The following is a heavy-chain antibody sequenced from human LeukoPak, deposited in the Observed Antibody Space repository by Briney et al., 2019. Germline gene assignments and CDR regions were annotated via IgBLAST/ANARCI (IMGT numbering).Heavy chain of an antibody. J-gene: IGHJ3*02. CDR3: ARHSFRPNDAFDI. CDR2: IYYSGST. D-gene: IGHD3-16*01. CDR1: GGSISSYY. Sequence: PSETLSLTCTVSGGSISSYYWSWIRQPPGKGLEWIGYIYYSGSTNYNPSLKSRVTISVDTSKNQFSLKLSSVTAADTAVYYCARHSFRPNDAFDIWGQGTMVTVSS. V-gene: IGHV4-59*08.